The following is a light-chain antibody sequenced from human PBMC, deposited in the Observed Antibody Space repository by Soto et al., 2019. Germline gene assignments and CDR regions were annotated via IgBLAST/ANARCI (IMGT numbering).Light chain of an antibody. CDR3: LQHSSYPWT. CDR1: QSISSY. V-gene: IGKV1-39*01. CDR2: AAS. J-gene: IGKJ1*01. Sequence: DIQMTQSPSSLSASVGDRVTITCRASQSISSYLNWYQQKPGKAPKLLIYAASSLQRGVPSRFSGSGSGTDFTLTISSLQPEDFATYSCLQHSSYPWTFGQGTKVDIK.